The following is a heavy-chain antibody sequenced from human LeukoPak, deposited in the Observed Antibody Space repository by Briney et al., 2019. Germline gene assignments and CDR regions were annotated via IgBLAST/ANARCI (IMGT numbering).Heavy chain of an antibody. CDR1: GYRFTNHW. J-gene: IGHJ4*02. D-gene: IGHD3-22*01. Sequence: GESLKISCKASGYRFTNHWIAWVRQMPGKGVELMGSIYPGDSDTRYSPSFQGQITISADKSVATAYLQWSSLKASDTAIYYCARQGVYFSDSSAFYHWGQGTLITVSS. CDR2: IYPGDSDT. CDR3: ARQGVYFSDSSAFYH. V-gene: IGHV5-51*01.